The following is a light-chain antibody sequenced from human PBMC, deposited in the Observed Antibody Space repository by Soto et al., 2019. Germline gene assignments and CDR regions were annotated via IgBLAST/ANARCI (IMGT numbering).Light chain of an antibody. J-gene: IGKJ1*01. Sequence: TVLTQSPGTLSLSPGERATLSCRSSQSVSSNYLAWYQQKPGQAPRLLIYDVSSRATGIPDRFSGSGSGTDFTLTISRLEPEDVAMYYCQQYGSSPTFGQGTKVEIK. CDR1: QSVSSNY. CDR2: DVS. CDR3: QQYGSSPT. V-gene: IGKV3-20*01.